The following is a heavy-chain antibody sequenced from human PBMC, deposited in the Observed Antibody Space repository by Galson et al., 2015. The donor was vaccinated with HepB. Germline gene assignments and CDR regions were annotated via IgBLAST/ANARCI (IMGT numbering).Heavy chain of an antibody. CDR2: ISGSGGRT. D-gene: IGHD1-7*01. CDR1: GFTFSSYA. Sequence: SLRLSCAASGFTFSSYAMSWVRQAPGKGLEWVSAISGSGGRTYYADSVKGRFTISRDNSKNTLYLQMNSLGAEDTAVYYCAKAERITGTSPLGNWGQRTLVTVSS. V-gene: IGHV3-23*01. J-gene: IGHJ4*02. CDR3: AKAERITGTSPLGN.